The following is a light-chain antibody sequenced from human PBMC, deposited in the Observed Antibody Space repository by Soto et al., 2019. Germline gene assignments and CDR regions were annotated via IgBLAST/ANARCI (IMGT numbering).Light chain of an antibody. J-gene: IGLJ2*01. Sequence: QSLLTQPASVSGSPGQSITISCTGTSSDVGAYNYVSWYQQHPGKAPKLMIYDVSNRPSGVSNRFSGSKSGNTASLTISGLQAEDEADYYCSSYTRSTTLVVFGGGTKLTVL. CDR3: SSYTRSTTLVV. V-gene: IGLV2-14*01. CDR2: DVS. CDR1: SSDVGAYNY.